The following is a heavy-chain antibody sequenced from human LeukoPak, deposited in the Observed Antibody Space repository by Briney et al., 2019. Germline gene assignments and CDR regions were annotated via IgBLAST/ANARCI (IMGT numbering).Heavy chain of an antibody. J-gene: IGHJ4*02. V-gene: IGHV3-23*01. CDR3: AKRRTTVITMDYFDY. Sequence: PGGSLRLSCAASGLSFSNYAMSWVRQAPGKGLEWVSGISGGTGTPFYADSVKGRFTISRDNSKNTLYLQMSSLRGEDTAVYYCAKRRTTVITMDYFDYWGQGTLVTVSS. CDR2: ISGGTGTP. CDR1: GLSFSNYA. D-gene: IGHD4-17*01.